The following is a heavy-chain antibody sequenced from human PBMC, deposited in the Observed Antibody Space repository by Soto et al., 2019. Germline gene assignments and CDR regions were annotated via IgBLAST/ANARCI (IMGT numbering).Heavy chain of an antibody. CDR1: GFTFSGSA. D-gene: IGHD5-18*01. CDR2: IRSKANSYAT. CDR3: TSPNVDTAMVTFA. V-gene: IGHV3-73*01. Sequence: GGSLRLSCAASGFTFSGSAMHWVRQASGKGLEWVGRIRSKANSYATAYAASVKGRFTISRDDSKNTAYLQMNSLKTEDTAVYYCTSPNVDTAMVTFAWGQGTLVTVSS. J-gene: IGHJ5*02.